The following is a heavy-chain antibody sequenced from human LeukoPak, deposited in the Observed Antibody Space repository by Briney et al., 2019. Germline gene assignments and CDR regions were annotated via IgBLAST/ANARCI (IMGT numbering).Heavy chain of an antibody. J-gene: IGHJ6*04. V-gene: IGHV3-30*04. CDR3: ARDYVTVATLSYYYYYGMDV. CDR1: GFTFSSYA. CDR2: ISYDGSNK. Sequence: GRSLRLSCAASGFTFSSYAMHWVRQAPGKGLEWVAVISYDGSNKYYADSVKGRFTISRDNSKNTLYLQMNSLRAEDTAVYYCARDYVTVATLSYYYYYGMDVWGKGTTVTVSS. D-gene: IGHD5-12*01.